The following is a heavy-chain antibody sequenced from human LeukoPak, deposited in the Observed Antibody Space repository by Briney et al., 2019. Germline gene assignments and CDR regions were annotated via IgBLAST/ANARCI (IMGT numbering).Heavy chain of an antibody. CDR2: ISSSGSGTYI. J-gene: IGHJ4*02. CDR3: ARDPGRSGGSCYSDY. Sequence: GGSLRLSCAASGFTFGSFSMTWVRQAPGKGLDWVSTISSSGSGTYIYYADSVKGRFTISRDNAKNSLYLQMSSLRAEDTAVYYCARDPGRSGGSCYSDYWGQGTLVTVSS. D-gene: IGHD2-15*01. CDR1: GFTFGSFS. V-gene: IGHV3-21*01.